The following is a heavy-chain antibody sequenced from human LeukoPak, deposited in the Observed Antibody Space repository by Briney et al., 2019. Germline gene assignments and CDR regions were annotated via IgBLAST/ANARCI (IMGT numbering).Heavy chain of an antibody. CDR3: SSSPKDKKRTIGVVPAAYYYFDY. V-gene: IGHV1-69*13. J-gene: IGHJ4*02. D-gene: IGHD2-2*01. Sequence: GASVKVSCKASGGTFSSYAISWVRQAPGQGLEWMGGIIPIFGTANYAQKFQGRVTITADESTSTAYMELSGLRSEDTAVYYCSSSPKDKKRTIGVVPAAYYYFDYWGQGTLVTVSS. CDR1: GGTFSSYA. CDR2: IIPIFGTA.